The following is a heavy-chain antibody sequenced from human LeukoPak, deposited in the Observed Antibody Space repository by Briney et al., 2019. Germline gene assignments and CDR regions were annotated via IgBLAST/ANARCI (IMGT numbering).Heavy chain of an antibody. J-gene: IGHJ3*02. CDR2: ISSSGSTI. V-gene: IGHV3-48*03. CDR3: ARTYYYGSSSSDAFDI. CDR1: GFTFSSYE. Sequence: QPGGSLRLSCAASGFTFSSYEMNWVRQAPGKGLEWVSYISSSGSTIYYADSVKGRFTISRDNAKNSLYLQMNSLRAEDTAVYYCARTYYYGSSSSDAFDIWGQGTMVTVSS. D-gene: IGHD3-22*01.